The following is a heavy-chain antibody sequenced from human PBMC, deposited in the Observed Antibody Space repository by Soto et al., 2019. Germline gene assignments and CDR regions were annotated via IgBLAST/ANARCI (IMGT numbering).Heavy chain of an antibody. D-gene: IGHD3-16*01. CDR3: ARVNTYYFDY. CDR2: IYPGDSDT. J-gene: IGHJ4*02. CDR1: GYRFRSYW. Sequence: HGYSLKISCQGYGYRFRSYWNGWVRQMPVTGLEWMGIIYPGDSDTRYIPSFQGQVTISADKSISTAYLQWSSLKASDTAMYYCARVNTYYFDYWGQGTLLTDSS. V-gene: IGHV5-51*01.